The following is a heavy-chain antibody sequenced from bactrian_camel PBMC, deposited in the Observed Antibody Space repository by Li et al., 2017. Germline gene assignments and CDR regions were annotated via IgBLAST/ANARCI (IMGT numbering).Heavy chain of an antibody. V-gene: IGHV3S55*01. Sequence: HVQLVESGGGSVQAGGSLRLACASSGDTNGRYCMGWFRQAPGKERERVATIDSIGRISTADSVKGRFTISKDNAKNTVSLQMNSLKPEDTASYYCAAERRWVGCPELPGSFAYRGQGTQVTVS. D-gene: IGHD3*01. CDR2: IDSIGRI. CDR3: AAERRWVGCPELPGSFAY. CDR1: GDTNGRYC. J-gene: IGHJ6*01.